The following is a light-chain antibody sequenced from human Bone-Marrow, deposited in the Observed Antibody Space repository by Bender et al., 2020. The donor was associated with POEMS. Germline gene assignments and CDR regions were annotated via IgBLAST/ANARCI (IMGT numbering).Light chain of an antibody. CDR2: ANT. J-gene: IGLJ3*02. V-gene: IGLV1-40*01. CDR1: SANIGAGFD. Sequence: QSVLTQPPSVSGAPGQRVPISCTGSSANIGAGFDVQWYQQLPGAAPKLLIYANTNRPSGVPDRFSGSKSGTSASLAITGLQAEDEADYYCQTYDSILSVVFGGGTKLTVL. CDR3: QTYDSILSVV.